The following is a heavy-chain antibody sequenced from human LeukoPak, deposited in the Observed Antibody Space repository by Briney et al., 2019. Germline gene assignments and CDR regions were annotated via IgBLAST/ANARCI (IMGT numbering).Heavy chain of an antibody. CDR2: MNPNSGNT. CDR3: ARGLVVGGVWFGGDAFDI. V-gene: IGHV1-8*01. CDR1: GYTFTSYD. D-gene: IGHD3-10*01. J-gene: IGHJ3*02. Sequence: ASVKVSCKASGYTFTSYDINWVRQATGQGLEWMGWMNPNSGNTGYAQKFQGRVTMTRNTSISTAYMELSSLRSEDTAVYYCARGLVVGGVWFGGDAFDIWGQGTMITVSS.